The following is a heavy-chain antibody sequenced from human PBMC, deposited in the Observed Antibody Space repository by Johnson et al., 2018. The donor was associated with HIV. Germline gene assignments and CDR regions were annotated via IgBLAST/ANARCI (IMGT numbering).Heavy chain of an antibody. Sequence: QVQLVESGGGVVQPGRSLRLSCAASGFTFSTYGVHWVRQAPGMGLEWVALIWYDGTNKYYADSVKGRFTISRDNSKNTLYLQMNSLRAEDTAVYYCAKDFYTSSWTNDAFDIWGQGTMVTVSS. V-gene: IGHV3-33*06. CDR2: IWYDGTNK. CDR3: AKDFYTSSWTNDAFDI. D-gene: IGHD6-13*01. J-gene: IGHJ3*02. CDR1: GFTFSTYG.